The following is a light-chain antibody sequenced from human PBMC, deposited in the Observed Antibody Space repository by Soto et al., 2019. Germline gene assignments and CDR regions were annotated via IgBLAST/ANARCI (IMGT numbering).Light chain of an antibody. CDR2: GAS. J-gene: IGKJ5*01. CDR3: KQYGSSLIT. V-gene: IGKV3-20*01. Sequence: EIVLTQSPGTLSLSPGERATLSCRASQNLSSKFLAWYQQKPGQSPRLLISGASGRATGIQDRFSASGSGTDFTLTISRVEPEDFAVYYCKQYGSSLITFGQGTRLEIK. CDR1: QNLSSKF.